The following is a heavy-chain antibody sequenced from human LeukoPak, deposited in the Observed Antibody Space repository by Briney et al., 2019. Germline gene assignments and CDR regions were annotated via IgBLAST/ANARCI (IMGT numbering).Heavy chain of an antibody. D-gene: IGHD3-10*01. CDR2: ISGSGGST. J-gene: IGHJ4*02. V-gene: IGHV3-23*01. CDR1: GFTFSSYA. CDR3: ATLYFGEYDFDY. Sequence: GGSLRLSCAASGFTFSSYAMSWVRQAPGKGLEWVSAISGSGGSTYYADSVKGRFTISRDNSKNTLYLQMNSLRAEDTAVFYCATLYFGEYDFDYWGQGTLVTVSS.